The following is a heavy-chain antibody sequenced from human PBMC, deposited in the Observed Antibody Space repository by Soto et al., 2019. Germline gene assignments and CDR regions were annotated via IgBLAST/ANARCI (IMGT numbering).Heavy chain of an antibody. V-gene: IGHV1-18*01. D-gene: IGHD5-12*01. Sequence: QVQLVQSGAEVQKPGASVKVSCKASGYIFNNYGISWVRQAPGQGLEWMGWIYSKEGKINFAQKFQGRVTLTTDTSTSTAYIELRSLRFDDSAVYFCARDIAYDIDYWGQGTLGTVSS. CDR3: ARDIAYDIDY. J-gene: IGHJ4*02. CDR2: IYSKEGKI. CDR1: GYIFNNYG.